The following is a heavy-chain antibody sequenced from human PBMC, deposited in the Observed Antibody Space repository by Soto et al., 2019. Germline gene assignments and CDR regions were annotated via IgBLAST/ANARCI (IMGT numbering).Heavy chain of an antibody. CDR1: GFTFSSYG. J-gene: IGHJ3*02. V-gene: IGHV3-33*01. Sequence: GGSLRLSCAASGFTFSSYGMHWVRQAPGKGLEWVAVIWYDGSNKYYADSVKGRFTISRDNSKNTLYLQMNSLRAEDTAVYYCARGPLGELSLLTFDIWGQGTMVTVSS. CDR2: IWYDGSNK. CDR3: ARGPLGELSLLTFDI. D-gene: IGHD3-16*02.